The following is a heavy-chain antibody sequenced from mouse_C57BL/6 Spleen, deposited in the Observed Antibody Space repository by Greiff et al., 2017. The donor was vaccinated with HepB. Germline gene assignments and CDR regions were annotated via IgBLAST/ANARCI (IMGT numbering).Heavy chain of an antibody. D-gene: IGHD1-1*01. CDR3: ANKWDYYGSSFAY. CDR2: IDPSDSYT. J-gene: IGHJ3*01. Sequence: QVQLQQPGAELVKPGASVKLSCKASGYTFTSYWMQWVKQRPGQGLEWIGEIDPSDSYTNYNQKFKGKATLTVDTSSSTAYMQLSSLTSEDSAVYYCANKWDYYGSSFAYWGQGTLVTVSA. CDR1: GYTFTSYW. V-gene: IGHV1-50*01.